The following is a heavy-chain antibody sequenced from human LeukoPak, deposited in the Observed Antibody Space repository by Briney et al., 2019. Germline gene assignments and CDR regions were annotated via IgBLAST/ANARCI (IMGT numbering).Heavy chain of an antibody. J-gene: IGHJ4*02. Sequence: NTSETLSLTCTVSGGSISSNYYYCIWIRQPPGKGLEWIGSIYYSGHTYYNPSLKSRVTISVDTSNNQFSLKLSSVTAADTSIYYCASEYCSGDSCEGGHFDYWGQGTLVTVSS. D-gene: IGHD2-15*01. CDR2: IYYSGHT. CDR3: ASEYCSGDSCEGGHFDY. CDR1: GGSISSNYYY. V-gene: IGHV4-39*07.